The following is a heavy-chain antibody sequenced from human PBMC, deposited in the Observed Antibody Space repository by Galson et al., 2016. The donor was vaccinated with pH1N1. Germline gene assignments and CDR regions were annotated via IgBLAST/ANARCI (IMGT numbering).Heavy chain of an antibody. CDR1: GSSFKSYW. CDR3: ARRGINGTDF. CDR2: IYPGDSDT. V-gene: IGHV5-51*01. Sequence: QSGAEVKKSGESLKISCKGSGSSFKSYWIAWVRQMPGKGLEWMGIIYPGDSDTRYSPSFLGQVIMSADKSISTAFLQWSSLNASDTAMYYCARRGINGTDFWGQGTLLAGSS. D-gene: IGHD1/OR15-1a*01. J-gene: IGHJ4*02.